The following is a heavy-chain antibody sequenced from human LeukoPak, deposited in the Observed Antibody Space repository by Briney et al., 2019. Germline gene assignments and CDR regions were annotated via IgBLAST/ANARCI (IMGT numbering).Heavy chain of an antibody. D-gene: IGHD4-17*01. J-gene: IGHJ6*03. CDR3: ARQMTAVTPWGMGA. V-gene: IGHV4-59*11. Sequence: PETLSLTCTVSGGSISSHYWSWILQPPGTGLEGIGYIYYSGSTNYNPSLKSRVTISVDTSKNQFSLKLSSVTAADTAVYYCARQMTAVTPWGMGAWGKGTTVTVSS. CDR1: GGSISSHY. CDR2: IYYSGST.